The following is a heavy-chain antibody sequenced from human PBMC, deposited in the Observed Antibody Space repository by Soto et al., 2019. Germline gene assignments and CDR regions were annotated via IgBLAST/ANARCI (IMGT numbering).Heavy chain of an antibody. CDR1: GGTFSSYT. Sequence: QVQLVQSGAEVKKPGSSVKVSCKASGGTFSSYTISWVRQAPGQGLEWMGRIIPILGIANYAQKFQGRVTITADKSTSTAYMELSSLRSEDTAVYYCARVAHMARGKGDAFDIWGQGTMVTVSS. D-gene: IGHD3-10*01. J-gene: IGHJ3*02. V-gene: IGHV1-69*02. CDR2: IIPILGIA. CDR3: ARVAHMARGKGDAFDI.